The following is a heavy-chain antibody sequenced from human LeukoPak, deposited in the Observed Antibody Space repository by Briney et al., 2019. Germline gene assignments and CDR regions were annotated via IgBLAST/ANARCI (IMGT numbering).Heavy chain of an antibody. V-gene: IGHV1-69*06. J-gene: IGHJ6*03. D-gene: IGHD6-6*01. CDR1: GGTFSSYA. Sequence: EASVKVSCKASGGTFSSYAISWVRQAPGQGLEWMGGIIPIFGTANYAQKFQGRVTITADKSTSTAYMELSSLRSEDTAVHYCARGLGSSRYYYYYYYMDVWGKGTTVTVSS. CDR2: IIPIFGTA. CDR3: ARGLGSSRYYYYYYYMDV.